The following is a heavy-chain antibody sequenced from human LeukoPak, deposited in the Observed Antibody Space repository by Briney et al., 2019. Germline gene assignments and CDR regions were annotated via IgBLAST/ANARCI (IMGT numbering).Heavy chain of an antibody. V-gene: IGHV3-20*04. CDR2: INWNGGST. CDR1: GFTLDDYG. Sequence: GGSLRLSCAASGFTLDDYGMSWVRQAPGKGLEWVSGINWNGGSTGYADSVKGRFTISRDNAKNSLYLQMNSLRAEDTALYYCAREDEGFVDSSGYYYWGQGTLVTVSS. CDR3: AREDEGFVDSSGYYY. D-gene: IGHD3-22*01. J-gene: IGHJ4*02.